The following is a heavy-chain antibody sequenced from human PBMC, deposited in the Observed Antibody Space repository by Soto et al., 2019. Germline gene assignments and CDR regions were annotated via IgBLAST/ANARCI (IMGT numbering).Heavy chain of an antibody. Sequence: QVQLVESGGGVVQPGRSLRLSCAASGFTFSSYGMHWVRHAPGKGLEWVAVISYDGSNKYYADSVKGRFTISRDNSKNTLYLQMYSLRAEDTAVYYCAKEWVYDSSGWSLDYWGQGTLVTVS. D-gene: IGHD3-22*01. V-gene: IGHV3-30*18. J-gene: IGHJ4*02. CDR2: ISYDGSNK. CDR3: AKEWVYDSSGWSLDY. CDR1: GFTFSSYG.